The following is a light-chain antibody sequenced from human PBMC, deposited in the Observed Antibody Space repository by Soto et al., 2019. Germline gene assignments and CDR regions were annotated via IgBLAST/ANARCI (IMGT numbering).Light chain of an antibody. J-gene: IGLJ3*02. Sequence: VLTQPLSASGTPGQRVTISFSGSSSNIGTNHVYWYQQLPGTAPRLLIYANDYRPSGVPDRFSGSKSGTSASLAISGLRSEDEADYHCAAWDDSLSGLVFGGGTKVTVL. CDR2: AND. V-gene: IGLV1-47*02. CDR1: SSNIGTNH. CDR3: AAWDDSLSGLV.